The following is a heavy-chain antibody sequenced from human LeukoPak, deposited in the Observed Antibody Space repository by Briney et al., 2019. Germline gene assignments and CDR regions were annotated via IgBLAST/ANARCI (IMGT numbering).Heavy chain of an antibody. V-gene: IGHV3-7*01. CDR1: GFTFSSYW. CDR2: IKQDGSEK. CDR3: ATYNSVNAREFQY. D-gene: IGHD5/OR15-5a*01. Sequence: PGGSLRLSCAASGFTFSSYWMGWVRQAPGKGLEWVANIKQDGSEKYYVDSVKGRFTISRDNAKSSLYLQMNSLGGDDTAIYYCATYNSVNAREFQYWGQGTLVTVPS. J-gene: IGHJ1*01.